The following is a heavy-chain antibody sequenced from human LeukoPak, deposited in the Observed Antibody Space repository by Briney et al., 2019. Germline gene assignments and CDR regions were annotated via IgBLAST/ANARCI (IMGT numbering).Heavy chain of an antibody. CDR3: ARVPYNWFDP. J-gene: IGHJ5*02. V-gene: IGHV4-34*01. CDR1: GGSFSGYY. Sequence: SETLSLTCAVYGGSFSGYYWSWIRQPPGKGLEWIGEINHSGSTNYNPSLKSRVTISVDTSKNQFSLKLSSVTAADTAVYYCARVPYNWFDPWGQGTLVTVSS. CDR2: INHSGST.